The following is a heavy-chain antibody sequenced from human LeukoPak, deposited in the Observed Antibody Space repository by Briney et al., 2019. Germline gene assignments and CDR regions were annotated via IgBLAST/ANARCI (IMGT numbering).Heavy chain of an antibody. CDR3: ARNSGPNVQYDY. J-gene: IGHJ4*02. Sequence: SETLSLTCAVYGGSFSGYYWSWIRQPPGKGLEWIGEINHSGSTNYNPSLKSRVTISVDTSKNQFSLKLSSVTAADTAVYYCARNSGPNVQYDYWGQGTLVTVSS. D-gene: IGHD6-19*01. CDR2: INHSGST. CDR1: GGSFSGYY. V-gene: IGHV4-34*09.